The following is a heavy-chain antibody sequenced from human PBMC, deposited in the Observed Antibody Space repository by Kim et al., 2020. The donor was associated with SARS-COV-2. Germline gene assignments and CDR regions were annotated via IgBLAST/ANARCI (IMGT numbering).Heavy chain of an antibody. D-gene: IGHD3-10*01. V-gene: IGHV3-23*01. CDR2: ISGSGGST. Sequence: GGSLRLSCAASGFTFSSYAMSWVRQAPGKGLEWVSAISGSGGSTYYADSVKGRFTISRDNSKNTLYLQMNSLRAEDTAVYYCAPSRPSVLLWFGELTDAFDIWGQGTMVTVSS. J-gene: IGHJ3*02. CDR3: APSRPSVLLWFGELTDAFDI. CDR1: GFTFSSYA.